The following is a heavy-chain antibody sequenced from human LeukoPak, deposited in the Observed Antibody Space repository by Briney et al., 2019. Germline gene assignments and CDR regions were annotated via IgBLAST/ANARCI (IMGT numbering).Heavy chain of an antibody. D-gene: IGHD1-26*01. V-gene: IGHV5-51*01. Sequence: GGSLKISCKGSGYSFTTYWIGWVRQIPGKGLEWMGIIYPGDSDARYSPSFQGQVTISADKSISTAYLQWSSLKASDTAMFYCARLISSGSYYEPFDYWGQGTLVTVSS. CDR3: ARLISSGSYYEPFDY. J-gene: IGHJ4*02. CDR1: GYSFTTYW. CDR2: IYPGDSDA.